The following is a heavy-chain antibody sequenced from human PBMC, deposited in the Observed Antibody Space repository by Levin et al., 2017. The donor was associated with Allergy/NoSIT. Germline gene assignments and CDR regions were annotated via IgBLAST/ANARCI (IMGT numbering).Heavy chain of an antibody. V-gene: IGHV3-23*01. D-gene: IGHD6-13*01. CDR2: ISGSGGST. J-gene: IGHJ4*02. Sequence: GESLKISCAASGFTFSSYVMSWVRQAPGKGLEWVSAISGSGGSTYYADSVKGRFTISRDNSKNTLYLQMNSLRAEDTAVYYCAEQYSSSGRSNFDYWGQGTLVTVSS. CDR3: AEQYSSSGRSNFDY. CDR1: GFTFSSYV.